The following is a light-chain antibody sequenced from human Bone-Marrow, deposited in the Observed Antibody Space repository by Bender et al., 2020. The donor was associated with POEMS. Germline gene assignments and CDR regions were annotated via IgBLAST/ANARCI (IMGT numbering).Light chain of an antibody. CDR2: TNS. J-gene: IGLJ3*02. CDR1: SSKFGSYP. V-gene: IGLV1-44*01. Sequence: QSVLTQPPSASGNPGQRVTISCSGRSSKFGSYPVNWYQQLPGAAPKLVIFTNSQRPSGVPDRFSGSNSGTSASLAISGLLSDDEADFYCATWDDSLNGWVFGGGTKLTVL. CDR3: ATWDDSLNGWV.